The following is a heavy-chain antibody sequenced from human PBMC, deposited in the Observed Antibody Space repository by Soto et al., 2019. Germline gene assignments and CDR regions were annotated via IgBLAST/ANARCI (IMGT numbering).Heavy chain of an antibody. CDR3: ARDHGYDILTGYYSRPYGMDV. J-gene: IGHJ6*02. D-gene: IGHD3-9*01. Sequence: GGSLRLSCAASGFTFSSYSMNWVRQAPGKGLEGVSSISSSSYIYYADSVKGRFTISRDNAKNSLYLQMNSLRAEDTAVYYCARDHGYDILTGYYSRPYGMDVWGQGTTVTVSS. CDR1: GFTFSSYS. V-gene: IGHV3-21*01. CDR2: ISSSSYI.